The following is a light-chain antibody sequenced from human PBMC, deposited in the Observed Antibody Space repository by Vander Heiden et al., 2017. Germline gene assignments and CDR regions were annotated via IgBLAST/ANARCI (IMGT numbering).Light chain of an antibody. CDR1: QSVSSAY. J-gene: IGKJ4*01. CDR2: AAF. Sequence: EIVLTQSPATLSLSPGERATLSCGASQSVSSAYLAWYQQKPGRAPRLIIYAAFTRAAGIPDRFSGSRSGTDFTLTITGLEPDDSAVYYCQQDQSSPLTFGGGTKVEIK. V-gene: IGKV3D-20*01. CDR3: QQDQSSPLT.